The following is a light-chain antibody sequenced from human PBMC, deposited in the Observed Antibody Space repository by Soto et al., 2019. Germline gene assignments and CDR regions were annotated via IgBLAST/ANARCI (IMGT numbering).Light chain of an antibody. Sequence: DIQMTPSPSSLSASVGDRVTITCRAGQEIRSYLNWYQQKPGKAPQLLIYATSFLQIGVPSRFSASGSGTDFSLVITDLQLEDSATYYCQQGYTSRWTSGQGTKVEI. J-gene: IGKJ1*01. CDR1: QEIRSY. CDR2: ATS. V-gene: IGKV1-39*01. CDR3: QQGYTSRWT.